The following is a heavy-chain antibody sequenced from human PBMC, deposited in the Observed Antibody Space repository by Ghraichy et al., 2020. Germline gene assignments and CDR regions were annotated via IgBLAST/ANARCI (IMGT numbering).Heavy chain of an antibody. V-gene: IGHV4-39*01. D-gene: IGHD2-15*01. Sequence: SETLSLTCTVSGGSISSSSYYWGWIRQPPGKGLEWIGSIYYSGSTYYNPSLKSRVTISVDTSKNQFSLKLSSVTAADTAVYYCARRVCSGGSCYLYYFDYWGQGTLVTVSS. CDR3: ARRVCSGGSCYLYYFDY. CDR1: GGSISSSSYY. CDR2: IYYSGST. J-gene: IGHJ4*02.